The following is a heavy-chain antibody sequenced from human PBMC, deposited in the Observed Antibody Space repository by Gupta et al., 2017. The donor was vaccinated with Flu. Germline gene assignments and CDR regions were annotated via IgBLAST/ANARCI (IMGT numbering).Heavy chain of an antibody. J-gene: IGHJ2*01. Sequence: QVQLVQSGPEVKKPGASVEVSCKASGYTFTTFGISWVRQAPGQGLQWMGWIRGSNGKTKDAEKYQDRVTMTADTFTSTVCMELRSLKSDDTAVYYCARDDSSDGLVVASIYWFCDFWGRGSPVTVSS. CDR2: IRGSNGKT. CDR3: ARDDSSDGLVVASIYWFCDF. D-gene: IGHD3-22*01. CDR1: GYTFTTFG. V-gene: IGHV1-18*01.